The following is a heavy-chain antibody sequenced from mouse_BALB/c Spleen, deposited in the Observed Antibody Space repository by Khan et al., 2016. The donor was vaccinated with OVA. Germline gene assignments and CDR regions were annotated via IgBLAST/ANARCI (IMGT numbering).Heavy chain of an antibody. J-gene: IGHJ3*01. CDR1: GYTFTSYT. CDR2: INPSNDYT. D-gene: IGHD2-14*01. Sequence: LEVSGAELARPGASVKMSCKASGYTFTSYTMHWVKQRPGQGLEWIGYINPSNDYTNYNQNFKDKATLIVDKSSSTAYMQLSSLTSEDSSVYYGVREGAYHRSDGWFAYWGQGTLVTVSA. CDR3: VREGAYHRSDGWFAY. V-gene: IGHV1-4*01.